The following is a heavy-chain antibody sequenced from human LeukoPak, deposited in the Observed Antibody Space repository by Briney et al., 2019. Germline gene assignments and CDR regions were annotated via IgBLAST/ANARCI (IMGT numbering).Heavy chain of an antibody. V-gene: IGHV1-69*04. CDR3: ARVDCSGGSCSYYFDY. J-gene: IGHJ4*02. D-gene: IGHD2-15*01. CDR1: GGTFSSYA. Sequence: ASVKVSCKASGGTFSSYAISWVRQAPGQGLEWMGRIIPILGIANYAQKVQGRVTITADESTSTAYMELSSLRSEDTAVYYCARVDCSGGSCSYYFDYWGQGTLVTVSS. CDR2: IIPILGIA.